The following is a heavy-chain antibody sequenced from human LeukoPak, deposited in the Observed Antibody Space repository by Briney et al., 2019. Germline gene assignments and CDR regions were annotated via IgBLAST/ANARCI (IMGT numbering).Heavy chain of an antibody. D-gene: IGHD3-22*01. V-gene: IGHV1-18*01. CDR1: GYTFTSYG. CDR2: ISAYNGNT. Sequence: GASVKVSCKASGYTFTSYGISWVRQAPGQGLEWMGWISAYNGNTNYAQKLQGRVTMTTDTSTSTAYMELRSLRSDDTAVYYCARASYYYDSSGYYSAELEFDYWGQGTLVTVSS. J-gene: IGHJ4*02. CDR3: ARASYYYDSSGYYSAELEFDY.